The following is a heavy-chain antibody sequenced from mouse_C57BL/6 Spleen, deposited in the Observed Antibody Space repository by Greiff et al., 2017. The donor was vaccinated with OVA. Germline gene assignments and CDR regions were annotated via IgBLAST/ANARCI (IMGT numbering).Heavy chain of an antibody. CDR2: IHPNSGST. D-gene: IGHD2-3*01. CDR3: ARSDGYYVEAMDY. J-gene: IGHJ4*01. CDR1: GYTFTSYW. Sequence: VQLQQPGAELVKPGASVKLSCKASGYTFTSYWMHWVKQRPGQGLEWIGMIHPNSGSTNYNEKFKSKATLTVDKSSSTAYMQLSSLTSEDSAVYYCARSDGYYVEAMDYWGQGTSVTLSS. V-gene: IGHV1-64*01.